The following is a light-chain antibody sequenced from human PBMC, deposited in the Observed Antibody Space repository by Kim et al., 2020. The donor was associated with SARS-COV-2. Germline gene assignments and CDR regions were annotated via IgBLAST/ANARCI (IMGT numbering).Light chain of an antibody. CDR2: GVF. Sequence: SASVADRVTITCRTSQQISIYLNWYQQKPGKAPKLLVYGVFNLPSGVPSRFSGSGSRTEFTLTISSLQPEDFATYYCQQSCSAPYTFGQGTKLEI. CDR3: QQSCSAPYT. V-gene: IGKV1-39*01. J-gene: IGKJ2*01. CDR1: QQISIY.